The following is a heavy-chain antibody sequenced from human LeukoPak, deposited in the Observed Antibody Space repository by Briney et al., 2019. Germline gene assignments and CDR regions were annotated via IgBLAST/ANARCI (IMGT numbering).Heavy chain of an antibody. CDR2: ISSSSSYI. CDR1: GFTFSSYS. V-gene: IGHV3-21*01. D-gene: IGHD1-1*01. J-gene: IGHJ3*02. CDR3: ARGQGWNPEAVTNAFDI. Sequence: GGSLRLSCAASGFTFSSYSMNWVRQAPGKGLEWVSSISSSSSYIYYADSVKGRFTISRDNAKNSLYLQMNNLRAEDTAVYYCARGQGWNPEAVTNAFDIWGQGTMVTVSS.